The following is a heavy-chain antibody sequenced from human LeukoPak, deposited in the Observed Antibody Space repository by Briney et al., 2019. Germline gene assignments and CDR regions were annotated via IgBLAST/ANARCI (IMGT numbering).Heavy chain of an antibody. CDR2: ISSSGSTI. Sequence: GGSLRLSCAASGFTFSDYYMGWIRQAPGKGLEWVSYISSSGSTIYYADSVKGRFTISRDNAKNSLYLQMNSLRAEDTAVYYCAKASCSSTSCYTEYFDYWGQGTLVTVSS. CDR1: GFTFSDYY. J-gene: IGHJ4*02. D-gene: IGHD2-2*02. CDR3: AKASCSSTSCYTEYFDY. V-gene: IGHV3-11*04.